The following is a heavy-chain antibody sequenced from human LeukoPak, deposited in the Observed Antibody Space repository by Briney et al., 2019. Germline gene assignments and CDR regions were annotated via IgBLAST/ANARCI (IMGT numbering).Heavy chain of an antibody. CDR3: ARRMAESYYDSSGYPSLGY. D-gene: IGHD3-22*01. CDR2: INPDSGGT. J-gene: IGHJ4*02. Sequence: ASVKVSCKASGYTSIGYYMHWVRQAPGQGVEWMGWINPDSGGTNYAQQFQGRVTMTRDTSISTAYMDLSRLTSDDTGVYYCARRMAESYYDSSGYPSLGYWGQGTLVTVSS. V-gene: IGHV1-2*02. CDR1: GYTSIGYY.